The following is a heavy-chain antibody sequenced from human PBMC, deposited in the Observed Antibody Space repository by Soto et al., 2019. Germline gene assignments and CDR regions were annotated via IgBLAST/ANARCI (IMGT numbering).Heavy chain of an antibody. CDR1: GFSLSTSGVG. J-gene: IGHJ3*02. CDR3: AHRRGDYMRGSYRLADAFDI. D-gene: IGHD3-16*02. Sequence: QITLKESGPTLVNPTQTLTLTCTFSGFSLSTSGVGVGWIRQPPGKALEWLALIYWDDDKRYSTSLRSRLTITKDTSKNQVVLTMTNMDPVDTATYYCAHRRGDYMRGSYRLADAFDIWGQGTTVTVSS. V-gene: IGHV2-5*02. CDR2: IYWDDDK.